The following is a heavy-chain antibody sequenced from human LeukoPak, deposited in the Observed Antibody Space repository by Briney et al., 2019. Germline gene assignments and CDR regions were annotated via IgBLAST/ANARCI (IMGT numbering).Heavy chain of an antibody. D-gene: IGHD1-26*01. J-gene: IGHJ3*02. CDR3: ARVIIVGATGI. CDR2: ISSGGSTV. Sequence: GGSLRLSCAASGFTFSSYEMNWVRQAPGKGLECVSYISSGGSTVHYADSVKGRFTISRDNAKNSLYLQMNSLRAEDTAVYYCARVIIVGATGIWGQGTMVTVSS. V-gene: IGHV3-48*03. CDR1: GFTFSSYE.